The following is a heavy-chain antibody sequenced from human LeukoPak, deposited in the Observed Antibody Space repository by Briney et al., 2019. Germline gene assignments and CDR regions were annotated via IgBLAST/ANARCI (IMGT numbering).Heavy chain of an antibody. J-gene: IGHJ4*02. Sequence: SETLSLTCTVSGGSISSYYWSWIRQPPGKGLEWIGYIYYSGSTYYSPSLKSRVTMSVDTSKNQFSLKLSSVTATDTAVYYCARLVEMATIPPYVDYWGQGTLVTVSS. V-gene: IGHV4-59*12. CDR3: ARLVEMATIPPYVDY. D-gene: IGHD5-24*01. CDR1: GGSISSYY. CDR2: IYYSGST.